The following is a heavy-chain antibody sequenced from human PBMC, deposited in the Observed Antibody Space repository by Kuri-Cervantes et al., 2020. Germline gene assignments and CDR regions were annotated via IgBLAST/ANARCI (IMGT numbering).Heavy chain of an antibody. D-gene: IGHD4-17*01. CDR3: AKDPNYGDYVSYFDY. CDR1: GFTFSSYG. J-gene: IGHJ4*02. Sequence: GESLKISCAASGFTFSSYGMHWVRQAPGKGLEWAAFIRYDGRNQYYADSVKGRFTISRDNSKNTLYLQMNSLRAEDTAVYYCAKDPNYGDYVSYFDYWGQGTLVTVSS. CDR2: IRYDGRNQ. V-gene: IGHV3-30*02.